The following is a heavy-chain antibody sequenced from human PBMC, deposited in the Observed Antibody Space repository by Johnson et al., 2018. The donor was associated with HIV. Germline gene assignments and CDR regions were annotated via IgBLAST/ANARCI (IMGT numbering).Heavy chain of an antibody. CDR3: ARAYSGSYINDAFDI. CDR2: ISGSGGST. Sequence: VQLVESGGGVVQPGRSLRLSCAASGFTFSSYAMSWVRQAPGKGLEWVSAISGSGGSTYYADSVKGRFTISRDNSKNTLYLQMNRLRAGDTAVYYCARAYSGSYINDAFDIWGQGTMVTVSS. D-gene: IGHD1-26*01. V-gene: IGHV3-23*04. J-gene: IGHJ3*02. CDR1: GFTFSSYA.